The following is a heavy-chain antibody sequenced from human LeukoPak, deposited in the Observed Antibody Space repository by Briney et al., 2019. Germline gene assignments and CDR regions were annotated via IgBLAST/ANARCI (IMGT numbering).Heavy chain of an antibody. V-gene: IGHV1-18*01. Sequence: ASVKVSCKASGYTFTSYGISWVRQAPGQGLEWMGWISAYNGNTNYAQKLQGRVTMTTDTSTSTAYMELRSLRSDDTAVYYCARDPTRYSYGYGAFDIWGQGTMVTVSS. J-gene: IGHJ3*02. CDR2: ISAYNGNT. D-gene: IGHD5-18*01. CDR3: ARDPTRYSYGYGAFDI. CDR1: GYTFTSYG.